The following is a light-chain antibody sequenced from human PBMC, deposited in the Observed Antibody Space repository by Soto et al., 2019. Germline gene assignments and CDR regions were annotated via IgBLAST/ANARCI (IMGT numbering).Light chain of an antibody. CDR1: QSISSY. CDR2: AAS. J-gene: IGKJ1*01. CDR3: QHYKMYSPWT. Sequence: DIQMTQSPSTLSGSVGDRVTITCRASQSISSYLNWYQQKPGKAPKLLIYAASSLQSGVPSRFSGSGSGTEFTLTISSLQPDDFATYYCQHYKMYSPWTFGQGTKVDIK. V-gene: IGKV1-5*01.